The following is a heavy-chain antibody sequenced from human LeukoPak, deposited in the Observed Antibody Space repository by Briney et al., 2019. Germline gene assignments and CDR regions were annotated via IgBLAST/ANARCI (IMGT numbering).Heavy chain of an antibody. V-gene: IGHV4-59*01. D-gene: IGHD3-10*01. CDR2: IYYSGST. CDR3: ARTVLLSSLNWFDP. CDR1: GGSIGSYY. J-gene: IGHJ5*02. Sequence: SETLSLTCTVSGGSIGSYYWSWIRQPPGKGLEWIGYIYYSGSTNYNPSLKSRVTISVDTSKNQFSLKLSSATAADTAVYYCARTVLLSSLNWFDPWGQGTLVTVSS.